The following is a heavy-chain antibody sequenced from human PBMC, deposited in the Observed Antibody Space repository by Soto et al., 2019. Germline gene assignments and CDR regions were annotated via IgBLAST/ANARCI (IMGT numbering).Heavy chain of an antibody. J-gene: IGHJ4*02. D-gene: IGHD6-13*01. CDR1: GGSISSGGYS. V-gene: IGHV4-30-2*01. Sequence: SETLSLTCAVSGGSISSGGYSWSWIRQPLGKGLEWIGYIYHSGSTYYNPSLKSRVTISVDRSKNQFSLKLSSVTAADTAEYCCARGNRIAVDYWGQGTLGTAAS. CDR3: ARGNRIAVDY. CDR2: IYHSGST.